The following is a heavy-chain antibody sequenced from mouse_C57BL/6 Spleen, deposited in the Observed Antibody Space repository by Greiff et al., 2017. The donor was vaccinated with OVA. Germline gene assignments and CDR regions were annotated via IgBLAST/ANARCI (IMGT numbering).Heavy chain of an antibody. CDR3: ARSPPLIYFDY. CDR1: GYAFSSSW. V-gene: IGHV1-82*01. Sequence: VQLQESGPELVKPGASVKISCKASGYAFSSSWMNWVKQRPGKGLEWIGRIYPGDGDTNYNGKFKGKATLTADKSSSTAYMQLSSLTSEDSAVYFCARSPPLIYFDYWGQGTTLTVSS. CDR2: IYPGDGDT. J-gene: IGHJ2*01. D-gene: IGHD1-3*01.